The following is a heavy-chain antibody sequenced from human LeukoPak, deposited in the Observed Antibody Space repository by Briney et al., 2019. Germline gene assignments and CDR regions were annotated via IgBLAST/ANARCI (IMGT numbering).Heavy chain of an antibody. CDR3: AREGSSYDSSTNDAFDI. D-gene: IGHD3-22*01. V-gene: IGHV4-59*01. J-gene: IGHJ3*02. Sequence: SETLSLTCTVSGGSISSYHWSWIRQPPGKGLEWIGYIYYSGSTNYNPSLKSRVTISVDTSKNQFSLKLSSVTAADTAVYYCAREGSSYDSSTNDAFDIWGQGTMVTVSS. CDR2: IYYSGST. CDR1: GGSISSYH.